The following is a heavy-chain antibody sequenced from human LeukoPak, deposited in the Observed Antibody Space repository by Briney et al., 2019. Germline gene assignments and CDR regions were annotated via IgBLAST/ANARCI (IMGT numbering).Heavy chain of an antibody. V-gene: IGHV3-21*01. CDR3: ARGKWGYYYDSSGYYYGFDY. D-gene: IGHD3-22*01. Sequence: GGSLRLSCAASGFTFSSYSMNWVRQAPGKGLEWVSSISSSSSYIYYADSVKGRSTISRDNAKNSLYLQMNSLRAEDAAVYYCARGKWGYYYDSSGYYYGFDYWGQGTLVTVSS. CDR2: ISSSSSYI. J-gene: IGHJ4*02. CDR1: GFTFSSYS.